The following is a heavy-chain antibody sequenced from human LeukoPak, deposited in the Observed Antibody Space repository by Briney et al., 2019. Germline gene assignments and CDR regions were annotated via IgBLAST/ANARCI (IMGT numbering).Heavy chain of an antibody. CDR2: NYYSGST. V-gene: IGHV4-31*03. Sequence: SQTLSLTCTVSGGSISSGGYYWSWIRQHPGKGLEWIGYNYYSGSTYYNPSLKSRVTISVDTSKNQISLKLSSVTAADTAVYHCARGRYSRPYYFDYWGQGTLVTVSS. CDR3: ARGRYSRPYYFDY. J-gene: IGHJ4*02. CDR1: GGSISSGGYY. D-gene: IGHD6-13*01.